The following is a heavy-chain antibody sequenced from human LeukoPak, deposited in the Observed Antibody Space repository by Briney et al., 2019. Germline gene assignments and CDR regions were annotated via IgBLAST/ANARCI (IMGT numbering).Heavy chain of an antibody. CDR1: GYTFTSYG. Sequence: ASVKVSCKASGYTFTSYGISWVRQAPGQGLEWMGWISAYNGNTNYAQKLQGRVTMTTDTSTSTAYMELRSLRSDDTAVYYCARDDYDILTGQYYFDYWGQGTLVTVSS. CDR2: ISAYNGNT. J-gene: IGHJ4*02. D-gene: IGHD3-9*01. V-gene: IGHV1-18*01. CDR3: ARDDYDILTGQYYFDY.